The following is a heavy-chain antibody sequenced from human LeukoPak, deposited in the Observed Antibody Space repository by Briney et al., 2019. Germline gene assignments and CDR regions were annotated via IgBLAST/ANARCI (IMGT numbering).Heavy chain of an antibody. V-gene: IGHV4-34*01. CDR1: GGSFSGYY. J-gene: IGHJ1*01. CDR3: ASSSSEYFQH. CDR2: INHSGST. D-gene: IGHD6-6*01. Sequence: PSETLSLTCAVYGGSFSGYYWSWIRQPPGKGLEWIGEINHSGSTNYNPSLKSRVTISVDTSKNQFSLKLSSVTAADTAVYYCASSSSEYFQHWGQGTLVTVSS.